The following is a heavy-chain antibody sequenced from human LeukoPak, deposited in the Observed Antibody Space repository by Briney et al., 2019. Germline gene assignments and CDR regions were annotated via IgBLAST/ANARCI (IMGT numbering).Heavy chain of an antibody. CDR1: GGSSSGYY. CDR3: ARVPYYYASFDY. V-gene: IGHV4-34*01. J-gene: IGHJ4*02. D-gene: IGHD3-10*01. CDR2: INHSGST. Sequence: SETLSLTCAVYGGSSSGYYWSWIRQPPGKGLERIGEINHSGSTNYNPSLKSRVTISVDTSKNQFSLKLSSVAAADTAVYYCARVPYYYASFDYWGQGTLVTVSS.